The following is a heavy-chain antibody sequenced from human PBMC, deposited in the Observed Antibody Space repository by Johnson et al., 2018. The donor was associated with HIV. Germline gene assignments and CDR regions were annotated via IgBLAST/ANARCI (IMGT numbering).Heavy chain of an antibody. V-gene: IGHV3-20*04. J-gene: IGHJ3*02. CDR3: ARVDYDSSGYYLYAFDI. CDR1: GFTFDDYG. D-gene: IGHD3-22*01. Sequence: VQLVESGGGVVRPGGSLRLSCAASGFTFDDYGMSWVRQAPGKGLEWVSGINWNGGSTGYADSVKGRFTISSGNAKNSLYLQMNSLRAEDTALCYCARVDYDSSGYYLYAFDIWGQGTMVTVSS. CDR2: INWNGGST.